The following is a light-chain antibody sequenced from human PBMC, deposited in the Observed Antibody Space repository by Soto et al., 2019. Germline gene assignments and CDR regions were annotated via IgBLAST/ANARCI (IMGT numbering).Light chain of an antibody. Sequence: IQLTQSPSSLSASVGDRVTIACRASQGISSSLAWYQQKPGKAPKLLIYAASTLQSGVPSRFSGSGAGTDFTLTISSLQPEDYATYYCQPVDTIPQPFGGATKVEIK. CDR1: QGISSS. J-gene: IGKJ4*01. CDR2: AAS. V-gene: IGKV1-9*01. CDR3: QPVDTIPQP.